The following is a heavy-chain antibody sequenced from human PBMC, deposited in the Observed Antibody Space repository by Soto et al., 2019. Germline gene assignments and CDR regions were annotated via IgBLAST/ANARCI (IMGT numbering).Heavy chain of an antibody. CDR3: ARGMTSKHSLRYFDYYYGMDV. CDR2: IYYSGST. CDR1: GGSISSGDYY. J-gene: IGHJ6*02. D-gene: IGHD3-9*01. Sequence: QVQLQESGPGLVKPSQTLSLTCTVSGGSISSGDYYWSWIRQPPGKGLEWIGYIYYSGSTYYNPSLKSRVTISVDTSKNQFSLKLSSVTAADTAVYYCARGMTSKHSLRYFDYYYGMDVWGQGTTVTVSS. V-gene: IGHV4-30-4*01.